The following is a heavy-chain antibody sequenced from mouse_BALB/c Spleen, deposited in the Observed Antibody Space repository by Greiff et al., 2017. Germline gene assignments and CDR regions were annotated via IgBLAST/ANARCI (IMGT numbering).Heavy chain of an antibody. Sequence: QVQLQQSGAELVRPGVSVKISCKGSGYTFTDYAMHWVKQSHAKSLEWIGVISTYYGDASYNQKFKGKATMTVDKSSSTAYMELARLTSEDSAIYYCARVEYGNYPFAYWGQGTLVTVSA. CDR1: GYTFTDYA. CDR3: ARVEYGNYPFAY. V-gene: IGHV1S137*01. J-gene: IGHJ3*01. CDR2: ISTYYGDA. D-gene: IGHD2-10*02.